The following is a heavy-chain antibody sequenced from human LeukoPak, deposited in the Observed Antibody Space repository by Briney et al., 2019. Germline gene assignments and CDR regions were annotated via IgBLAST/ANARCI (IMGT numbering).Heavy chain of an antibody. J-gene: IGHJ3*02. V-gene: IGHV1-46*01. CDR1: GYTFTSYY. Sequence: ASVKVSCKASGYTFTSYYMHWVRQAPGQGLEWMGIINPNSGGTNYAQKFQGRVTMTRDMSTSTVYMELSSLRSEDTAVYSCARGEYSSPRSAFDIWGQGTMVTVSS. CDR3: ARGEYSSPRSAFDI. D-gene: IGHD6-6*01. CDR2: INPNSGGT.